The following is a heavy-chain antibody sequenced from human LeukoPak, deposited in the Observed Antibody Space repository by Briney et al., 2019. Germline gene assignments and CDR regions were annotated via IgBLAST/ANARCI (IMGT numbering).Heavy chain of an antibody. CDR3: ARGTMIVVVINDFDY. Sequence: ASVKVSCKASGYTFTGYYTHWVRQAPGQGLEWMGWINPNSGGTNYAQKFQGRVTMTRDTSISTAYMELSRLRSDDTAVYYCARGTMIVVVINDFDYWGQGTLVTVSS. J-gene: IGHJ4*02. D-gene: IGHD3-22*01. V-gene: IGHV1-2*02. CDR2: INPNSGGT. CDR1: GYTFTGYY.